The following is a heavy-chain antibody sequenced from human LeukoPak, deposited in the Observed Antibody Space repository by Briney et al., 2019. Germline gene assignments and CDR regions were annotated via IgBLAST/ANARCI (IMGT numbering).Heavy chain of an antibody. Sequence: GGSLRLSCAASGFTFSSYSMNWVREAPGKGLEWVSSISSSSSYIYYADSVKGRFTISRDNAKNSLYLQMNSLRAEDTAVYYCARDRDSSWYDYWGQGTLVTVSS. CDR1: GFTFSSYS. J-gene: IGHJ4*02. CDR3: ARDRDSSWYDY. CDR2: ISSSSSYI. D-gene: IGHD6-13*01. V-gene: IGHV3-21*01.